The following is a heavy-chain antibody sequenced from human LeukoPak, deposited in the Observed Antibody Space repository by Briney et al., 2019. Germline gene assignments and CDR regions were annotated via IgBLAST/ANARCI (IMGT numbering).Heavy chain of an antibody. CDR2: IYYSGST. Sequence: SETLSLTCTVSGGSISSYYWSWIRQPPGKGLEWIGYIYYSGSTNYNPSLKSRVTISVDTSKNQFSLKLSSVTAADTAVYYCARDRASVLGYYYYGMDVWGQGTTVTVSS. CDR3: ARDRASVLGYYYYGMDV. V-gene: IGHV4-59*12. J-gene: IGHJ6*02. CDR1: GGSISSYY. D-gene: IGHD3-10*01.